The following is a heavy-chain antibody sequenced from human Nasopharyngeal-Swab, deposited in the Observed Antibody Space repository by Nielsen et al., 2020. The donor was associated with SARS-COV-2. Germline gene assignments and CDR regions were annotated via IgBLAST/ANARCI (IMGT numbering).Heavy chain of an antibody. CDR3: ARDQCYYDSSGPAFDS. CDR2: ISSSSSYI. D-gene: IGHD3-22*01. Sequence: GASLKISCAASGFTFSSYSMNWVRQAPGKGLEWVSSISSSSSYIYYADSVKGRFTISRDNAKNSLYLQMNSLRAEDTAVYYCARDQCYYDSSGPAFDSWGQGTMVTVSS. CDR1: GFTFSSYS. V-gene: IGHV3-21*04. J-gene: IGHJ3*02.